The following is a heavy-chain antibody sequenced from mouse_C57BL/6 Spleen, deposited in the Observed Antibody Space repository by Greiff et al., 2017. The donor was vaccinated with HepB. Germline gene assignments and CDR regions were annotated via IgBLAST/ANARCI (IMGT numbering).Heavy chain of an antibody. Sequence: VQLQQPGAELVKPGASVKMSCKASGYTFTSYWITWVKQRPGQGLEWIGDIYPGSGSTNYNEKFKSKATLTVDTSSSTAYMQLSSRTSEDSAVYYCARRGSDYYAMDYWGQGTSVTVSS. CDR3: ARRGSDYYAMDY. CDR1: GYTFTSYW. CDR2: IYPGSGST. V-gene: IGHV1-55*01. J-gene: IGHJ4*01.